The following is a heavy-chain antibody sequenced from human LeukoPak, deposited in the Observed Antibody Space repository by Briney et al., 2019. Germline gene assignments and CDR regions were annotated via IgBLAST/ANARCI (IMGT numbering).Heavy chain of an antibody. CDR1: EFTFSSYW. V-gene: IGHV3-7*03. D-gene: IGHD5-18*01. Sequence: GGSLRLSCAASEFTFSSYWMSWVRQAPGKGLEWVASIKQDGSEKYYVDSVKGRVTISRDNAKNSLYLQMNSLRAEDTATYYCATYRQIQVPFEFWGQGTLVTVSS. CDR2: IKQDGSEK. CDR3: ATYRQIQVPFEF. J-gene: IGHJ4*02.